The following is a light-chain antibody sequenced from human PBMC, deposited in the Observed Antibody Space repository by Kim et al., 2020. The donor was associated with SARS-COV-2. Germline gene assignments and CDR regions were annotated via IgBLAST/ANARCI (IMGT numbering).Light chain of an antibody. V-gene: IGKV1-39*01. J-gene: IGKJ5*01. Sequence: DIQMTQSPSSLSASVGDRVTITCRASQSVTKSVNWYQQESGKAPRLLIYAASSLPSGVPSRFSVSGSGTDFTLTISSLQPEDFATYYCQQSYSAITFGQGTRLEIK. CDR3: QQSYSAIT. CDR1: QSVTKS. CDR2: AAS.